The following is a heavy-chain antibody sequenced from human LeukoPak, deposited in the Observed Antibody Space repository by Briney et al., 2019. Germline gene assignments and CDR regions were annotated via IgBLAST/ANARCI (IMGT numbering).Heavy chain of an antibody. CDR2: IDTNTGNP. CDR3: AAYDYGDL. CDR1: GYTFTSYG. J-gene: IGHJ5*02. Sequence: ASVKVSCKASGYTFTSYGISWVRQAPGQGLEWMGWIDTNTGNPMYAQGFTGRFVFSLDASVNTAYLQISSLKAEDTAVYYCAAYDYGDLWGQGSLVTVSS. V-gene: IGHV7-4-1*02. D-gene: IGHD4-17*01.